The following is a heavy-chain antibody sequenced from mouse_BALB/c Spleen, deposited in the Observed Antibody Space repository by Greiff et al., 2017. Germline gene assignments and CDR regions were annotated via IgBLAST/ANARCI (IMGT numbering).Heavy chain of an antibody. Sequence: VQLKESGPGLVKPSQSLSLTCTVTGYSITSDYAWNWIRQFPGNKLEWMGYISYSGSTSYNPSLKSRISITRDTSKNQFFLQLNSVTTEDTATYYCAREKYGYAMDYWGQGTSVTVSS. D-gene: IGHD2-10*02. CDR1: GYSITSDYA. CDR3: AREKYGYAMDY. V-gene: IGHV3-2*02. J-gene: IGHJ4*01. CDR2: ISYSGST.